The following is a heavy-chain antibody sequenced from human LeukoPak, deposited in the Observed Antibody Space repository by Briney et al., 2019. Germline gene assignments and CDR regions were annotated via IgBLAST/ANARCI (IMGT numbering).Heavy chain of an antibody. CDR3: AKVGSGRAPDKLDY. D-gene: IGHD1-26*01. V-gene: IGHV3-7*01. Sequence: GGSLRLSCTASGFTFSTYWMSWVRQAPGKGLEWVANIKQDGSETYYVYSVKGRFTISRDNAKNSLYLQMNSLRAEDTAVYYCAKVGSGRAPDKLDYWGQGTLLTVSS. J-gene: IGHJ4*02. CDR1: GFTFSTYW. CDR2: IKQDGSET.